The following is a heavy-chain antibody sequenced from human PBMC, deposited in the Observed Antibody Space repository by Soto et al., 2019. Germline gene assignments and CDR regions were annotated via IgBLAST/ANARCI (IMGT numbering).Heavy chain of an antibody. CDR2: INAGNGNT. CDR1: GYTFTNYA. CDR3: ASGGSLYRYFDL. D-gene: IGHD1-26*01. J-gene: IGHJ2*01. V-gene: IGHV1-3*01. Sequence: GASVKVSCKASGYTFTNYAMHWVRQAPGQRLEWMGWINAGNGNTKYSQKFQGRVTITRDTSASTAYMELSSLRSEDTAVYYCASGGSLYRYFDLWGRGTLVTVSS.